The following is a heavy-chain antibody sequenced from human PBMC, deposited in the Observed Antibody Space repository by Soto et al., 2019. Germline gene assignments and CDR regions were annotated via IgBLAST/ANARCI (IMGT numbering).Heavy chain of an antibody. CDR2: ISGSGDST. CDR1: GFTFSSYA. V-gene: IGHV3-23*01. Sequence: GGSLRLSCAASGFTFSSYAMSWVRQAPGKGLEWVSTISGSGDSTYYADSVKGRFTISRDNSKNTLYLQMNSLRAEDTAVYYCAKRMASPTYWYYFAYWXQGTLVTVSS. D-gene: IGHD2-8*02. CDR3: AKRMASPTYWYYFAY. J-gene: IGHJ4*02.